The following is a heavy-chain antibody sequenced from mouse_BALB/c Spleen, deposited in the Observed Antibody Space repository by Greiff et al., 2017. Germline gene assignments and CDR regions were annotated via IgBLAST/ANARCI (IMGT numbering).Heavy chain of an antibody. V-gene: IGHV6-6*02. D-gene: IGHD6-2*01. CDR2: IRLKSNNYAT. J-gene: IGHJ4*01. Sequence: EVQLQESGGGLVQPGGSMKLSCVASGFTFSNYWMNWVRQSPEKGLEWVAEIRLKSNNYATHYAESVKGRFTISRDDSKSSVYLQMNNLRAEDTGIYYCTRMSLYAMDYWGQGTSVTVSS. CDR1: GFTFSNYW. CDR3: TRMSLYAMDY.